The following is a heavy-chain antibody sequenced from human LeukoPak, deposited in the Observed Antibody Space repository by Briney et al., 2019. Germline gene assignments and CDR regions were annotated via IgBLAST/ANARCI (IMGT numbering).Heavy chain of an antibody. CDR3: ASSSSGWVVLVY. V-gene: IGHV4-38-2*02. J-gene: IGHJ4*02. D-gene: IGHD6-19*01. CDR1: GGSISSYY. Sequence: SETLSLTCTVSGGSISSYYWGWIRQPPGKGLEWIGSIYHSGSTYYNPSLKSRVTISVDTSKNQFSLKLSSVTAADTAVYYCASSSSGWVVLVYWGQGTLVTVSS. CDR2: IYHSGST.